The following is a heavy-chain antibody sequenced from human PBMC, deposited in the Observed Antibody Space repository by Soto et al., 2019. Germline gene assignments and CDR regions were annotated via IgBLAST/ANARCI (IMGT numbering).Heavy chain of an antibody. V-gene: IGHV3-64*01. J-gene: IGHJ4*02. Sequence: EVQLVESGGGLVQPGGSLRLSCAASGFTFSSYAMHWVRQAPGKGLEYVSAISSNGGSTYYANSVKGRFTISRDNSKNTLYRQMGSVRAEDMAVYYCARAVVRGVIILDLFAYWGQGTLVTVSS. CDR2: ISSNGGST. D-gene: IGHD3-10*01. CDR3: ARAVVRGVIILDLFAY. CDR1: GFTFSSYA.